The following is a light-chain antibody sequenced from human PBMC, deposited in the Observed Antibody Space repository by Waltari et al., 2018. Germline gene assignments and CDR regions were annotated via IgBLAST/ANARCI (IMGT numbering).Light chain of an antibody. J-gene: IGLJ1*01. V-gene: IGLV2-11*02. CDR1: KSVVGGYNY. CDR3: CSYAGAYRV. CDR2: DVN. Sequence: QSALTQPRSVSGSPRQSVTICCTVTKSVVGGYNYVSWYQPHPGKAPKFIIYDVNKRPSGVPDRFSGAKSGNTASLTISGLQADYEADYFCCSYAGAYRVFGTGTKVTVL.